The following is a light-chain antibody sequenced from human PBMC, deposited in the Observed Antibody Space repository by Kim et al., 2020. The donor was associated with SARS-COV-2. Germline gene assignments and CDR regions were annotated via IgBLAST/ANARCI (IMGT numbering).Light chain of an antibody. V-gene: IGLV1-51*01. Sequence: GQKVTISCSGGSSNIGNNYVSWYQQLPGAAPKLLIFDNNERPSGIPDRFSGSKSGTSATLGITGLQTGDEADYYCGTWDSSLSAAVFGGGTQLTVL. J-gene: IGLJ7*01. CDR2: DNN. CDR1: SSNIGNNY. CDR3: GTWDSSLSAAV.